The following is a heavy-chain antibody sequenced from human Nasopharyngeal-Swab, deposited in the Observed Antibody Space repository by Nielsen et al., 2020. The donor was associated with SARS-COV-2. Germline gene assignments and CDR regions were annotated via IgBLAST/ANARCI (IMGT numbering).Heavy chain of an antibody. CDR1: GYTFTAYY. CDR2: INPNSGGT. Sequence: ASVKVSCKASGYTFTAYYMHWVRQAPGQGLEWMGWINPNSGGTNYARKFQGRVTMTRDTSLSTAYMELSRLRSDDTAVYYCASGITGAAFDIWGQGTMVTVSS. J-gene: IGHJ3*02. D-gene: IGHD1-14*01. V-gene: IGHV1-2*02. CDR3: ASGITGAAFDI.